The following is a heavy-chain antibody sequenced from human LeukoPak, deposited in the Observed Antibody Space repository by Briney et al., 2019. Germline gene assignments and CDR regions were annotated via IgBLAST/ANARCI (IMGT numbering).Heavy chain of an antibody. CDR2: ISGGGGST. D-gene: IGHD3-22*01. J-gene: IGHJ4*02. V-gene: IGHV3-23*01. Sequence: GGSLRLSCAASGFTFSNYAMSWVRQAPGKGLEWVSGISGGGGSTYYADSVKGRFTISRDNSKNTLYLQTNSLRAGDTAVYFCAKDRPNYYGSNGHYYRRDGDYWGQGTLVTVSS. CDR3: AKDRPNYYGSNGHYYRRDGDY. CDR1: GFTFSNYA.